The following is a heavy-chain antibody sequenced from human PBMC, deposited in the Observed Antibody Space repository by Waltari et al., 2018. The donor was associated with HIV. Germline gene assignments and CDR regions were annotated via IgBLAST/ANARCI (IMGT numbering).Heavy chain of an antibody. CDR3: ARDLGSGSYKPYNWFDP. CDR1: GYTFTSYA. J-gene: IGHJ5*02. CDR2: INAGNGNT. Sequence: QVQLVQSGAEVKKPGASVKVSCKASGYTFTSYAMHWVRQAPGQRLEWMGWINAGNGNTKYSQKFQGRVTITRDTSASTAYMELSSLRSEDTAVYYCARDLGSGSYKPYNWFDPWGQGTLVTVSS. D-gene: IGHD1-26*01. V-gene: IGHV1-3*01.